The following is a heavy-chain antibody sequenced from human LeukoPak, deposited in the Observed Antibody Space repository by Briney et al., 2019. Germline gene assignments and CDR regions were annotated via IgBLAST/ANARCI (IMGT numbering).Heavy chain of an antibody. Sequence: SETLSLTCTVSGGSINNYYWYWMRQPPGKGLGWIGYVWYSGTTKYNPSLKSRVTISVDTSKNQFSLKLNYVTAADTAGYYCAKGGPEASAGLTWFDPWGQGTRVTVSS. J-gene: IGHJ5*02. CDR1: GGSINNYY. V-gene: IGHV4-59*01. CDR2: VWYSGTT. D-gene: IGHD1-14*01. CDR3: AKGGPEASAGLTWFDP.